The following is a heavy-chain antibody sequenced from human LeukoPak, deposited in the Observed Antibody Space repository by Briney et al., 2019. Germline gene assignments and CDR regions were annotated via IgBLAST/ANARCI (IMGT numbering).Heavy chain of an antibody. D-gene: IGHD6-19*01. V-gene: IGHV4-39*07. J-gene: IGHJ5*02. CDR3: ARPKGGIAVARPQDWFDP. CDR2: VYYSGSA. Sequence: SETLSLTCTVSGGSVGSGSYYWSWIRQSPGQGLEWIGNVYYSGSAYYNPSLKSRVTMSLDTSKNQFSLKLSSVIAADTAVYYCARPKGGIAVARPQDWFDPWGQGTLVTVSS. CDR1: GGSVGSGSYY.